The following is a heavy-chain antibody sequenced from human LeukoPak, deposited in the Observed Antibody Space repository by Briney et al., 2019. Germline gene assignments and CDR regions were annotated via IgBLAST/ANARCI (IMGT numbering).Heavy chain of an antibody. Sequence: SETLSLTCTVSGGSIDNGGYYWSWIRQPPGKGLEWIGYIYYSGSTNYNPSLKSRVTISVDTSKNQFSLKLSSVTAADTAVYYCARDKFADISSGYYRAFDIWGQGTMVTVSS. V-gene: IGHV4-61*08. CDR3: ARDKFADISSGYYRAFDI. J-gene: IGHJ3*02. CDR2: IYYSGST. CDR1: GGSIDNGGYY. D-gene: IGHD3-22*01.